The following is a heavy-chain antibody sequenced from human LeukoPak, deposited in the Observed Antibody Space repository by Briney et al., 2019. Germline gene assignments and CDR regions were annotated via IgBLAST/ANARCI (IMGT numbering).Heavy chain of an antibody. J-gene: IGHJ4*02. CDR2: IDYSGST. V-gene: IGHV4-39*01. CDR3: ARVKLWRGVCLDY. D-gene: IGHD3-10*01. Sequence: PSEILSLTCTVSGGSISGSSFYWGWIRQPPGKGLEWIGNIDYSGSTYSNPSLKSRVTISVDTSKNQFSLKLSYVTAADTAVYYWARVKLWRGVCLDYGGQGTLV. CDR1: GGSISGSSFY.